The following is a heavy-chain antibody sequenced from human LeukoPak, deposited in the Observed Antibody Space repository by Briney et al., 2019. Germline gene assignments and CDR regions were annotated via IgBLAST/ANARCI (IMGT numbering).Heavy chain of an antibody. CDR3: GREDRFGYNYAYGMDV. Sequence: TGGSLRLSCAASGFTFSRYWLHWVRQSPGKGLVWVSRIDSDGVGTTYADSVRGRFTISRDNAKNTLYLQMNTLRPEDTAVYYCGREDRFGYNYAYGMDVWGQGTPVTVSS. V-gene: IGHV3-74*01. CDR2: IDSDGVGT. D-gene: IGHD5-18*01. CDR1: GFTFSRYW. J-gene: IGHJ6*02.